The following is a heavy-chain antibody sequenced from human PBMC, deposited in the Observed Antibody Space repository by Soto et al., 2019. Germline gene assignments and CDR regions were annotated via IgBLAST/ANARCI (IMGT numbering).Heavy chain of an antibody. CDR2: IIPIFGTA. Sequence: QVQLVQSGAEVKKPGSSVKVSCKASGGTFSSYAISWVRQAPGQGLEWMGGIIPIFGTANYAQKFQGRVTITSDESTSTAYMELSSLRSEDTAVYYCARACIAAAGIGFVGVGVDIWGQGTMVTVSS. V-gene: IGHV1-69*01. D-gene: IGHD6-13*01. CDR1: GGTFSSYA. CDR3: ARACIAAAGIGFVGVGVDI. J-gene: IGHJ3*02.